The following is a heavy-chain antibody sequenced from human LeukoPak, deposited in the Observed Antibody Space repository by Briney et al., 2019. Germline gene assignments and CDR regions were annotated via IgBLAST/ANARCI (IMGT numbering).Heavy chain of an antibody. V-gene: IGHV1-69*04. CDR3: ARGGRLYYYGSGSPDSYYYYYYMDV. Sequence: GASVKVSCKASGGTFSSYAISWVRQAPGQGLEWMGRIIPILGIANYAQKFQGRVTITADKSTSTAYMELSSLRSEDTAVYYRARGGRLYYYGSGSPDSYYYYYYMDVWGKGTTVTVSS. J-gene: IGHJ6*03. D-gene: IGHD3-10*01. CDR1: GGTFSSYA. CDR2: IIPILGIA.